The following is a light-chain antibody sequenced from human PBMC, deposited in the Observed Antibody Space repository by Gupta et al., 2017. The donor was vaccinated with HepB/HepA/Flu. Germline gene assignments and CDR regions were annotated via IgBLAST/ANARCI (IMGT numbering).Light chain of an antibody. V-gene: IGKV1-5*03. Sequence: DIQMTQFPSSLSASIGDRVTITCRASESISRWLAWYQQKPGRAPKLLVNQASTLQSGVSSRFSGSGSGTEFTLTISSLQPDDFATYYCQHFHSYPWTFGQWTKVEVK. J-gene: IGKJ1*01. CDR2: QAS. CDR1: ESISRW. CDR3: QHFHSYPWT.